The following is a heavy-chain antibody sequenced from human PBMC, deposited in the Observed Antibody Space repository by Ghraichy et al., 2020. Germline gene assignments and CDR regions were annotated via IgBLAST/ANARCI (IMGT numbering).Heavy chain of an antibody. CDR3: ARAHLYYDFWSGYLR. CDR1: GFTFSSYW. Sequence: GGSLRLSCAASGFTFSSYWMSWVRQAPGKGLEWVANIKQDGSEKYYVDSVKGRFTISRDNAKNSLYLQMNSLRAEDTAVYYCARAHLYYDFWSGYLRWGQGTLVTVSS. CDR2: IKQDGSEK. V-gene: IGHV3-7*01. D-gene: IGHD3-3*01. J-gene: IGHJ4*02.